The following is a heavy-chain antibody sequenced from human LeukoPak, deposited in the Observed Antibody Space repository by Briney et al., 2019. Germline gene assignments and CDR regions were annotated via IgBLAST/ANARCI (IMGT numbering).Heavy chain of an antibody. V-gene: IGHV3-23*01. CDR1: GFSFSSYA. D-gene: IGHD6-19*01. Sequence: PGGSLRLSCAASGFSFSSYAMSWVRQAPAKGLEWVSVISASGGTTFYADSVKGRFTISRDNSKNTLYLQMNSLRAEDTAVYYCAKDRAVAAVTHFDYWGQGTLVTVSS. CDR2: ISASGGTT. J-gene: IGHJ4*02. CDR3: AKDRAVAAVTHFDY.